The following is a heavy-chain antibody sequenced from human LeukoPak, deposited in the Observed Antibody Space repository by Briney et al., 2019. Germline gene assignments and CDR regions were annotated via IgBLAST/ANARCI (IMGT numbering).Heavy chain of an antibody. CDR3: VRDFRSADY. CDR1: GFTFSTYC. J-gene: IGHJ4*02. Sequence: GGSPRLSCAASGFTFSTYCMHWVRQAPEKGPMWVSRICPDGTVTNYADSVKARFIISRDNARNTVYLQMNSLRVEDTAVYYCVRDFRSADYWGQGTLVTVSS. V-gene: IGHV3-74*01. CDR2: ICPDGTVT.